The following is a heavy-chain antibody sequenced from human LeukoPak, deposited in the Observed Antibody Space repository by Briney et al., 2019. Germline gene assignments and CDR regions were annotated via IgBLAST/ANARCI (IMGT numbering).Heavy chain of an antibody. CDR1: GGSISSSSYY. D-gene: IGHD3-10*01. J-gene: IGHJ4*02. CDR3: ARAKNYYGSGPYDY. Sequence: ASETLSLTCTVSGGSISSSSYYWGWIRQPPGKGLEWIGSIYYSGSTYYNPSLKSRVTISVDTSKNQFSLKLSSVTAADTAVYYCARAKNYYGSGPYDYWGQGTLVTVSS. V-gene: IGHV4-39*07. CDR2: IYYSGST.